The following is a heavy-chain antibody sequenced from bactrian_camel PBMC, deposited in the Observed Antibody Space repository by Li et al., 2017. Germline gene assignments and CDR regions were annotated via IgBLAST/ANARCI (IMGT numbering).Heavy chain of an antibody. CDR1: GFTFSNYF. D-gene: IGHD1*01. V-gene: IGHV3S40*01. J-gene: IGHJ4*01. CDR2: LNSGGSTT. Sequence: VQLVESGGGLVQPGGSLRLSCAASGFTFSNYFMSWVRQAPGKGLEWVSSLNSGGSTTYYSDSAKGRFTISRDNAKNTVNLIMNSLKTEDTAVYYCATPPDQYYYAHYGDYYYWGQGTQVTVS. CDR3: ATPPDQYYYAHYGDYYY.